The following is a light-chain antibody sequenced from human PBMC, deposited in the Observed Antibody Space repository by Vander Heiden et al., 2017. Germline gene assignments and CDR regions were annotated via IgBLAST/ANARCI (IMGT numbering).Light chain of an antibody. V-gene: IGLV2-8*01. Sequence: QSPLTQPPSASGSPGQPVTVSCTGTSSDVGGYKYVSWYQQHPGKAPKLMIYEVTKRPSGVPDRFSGSKSGNTASLTVSGLQAEDEADYYCISYAGSNNLVFGGGTKLTVL. CDR1: SSDVGGYKY. CDR3: ISYAGSNNLV. CDR2: EVT. J-gene: IGLJ2*01.